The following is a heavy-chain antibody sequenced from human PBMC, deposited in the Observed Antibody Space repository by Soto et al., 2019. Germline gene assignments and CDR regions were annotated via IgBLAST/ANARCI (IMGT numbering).Heavy chain of an antibody. V-gene: IGHV3-73*01. D-gene: IGHD3-9*01. J-gene: IGHJ3*02. Sequence: PGVSLRLSCAASGFTFSGSAMHWVRQASGQGLEWVGRIRSKANSYATAYAPSVKGRFTISRDDSKNTAYLQMNSLKTEDTPVYYCTSRYFDWSNDAFDIWGQGTMVTVSS. CDR1: GFTFSGSA. CDR3: TSRYFDWSNDAFDI. CDR2: IRSKANSYAT.